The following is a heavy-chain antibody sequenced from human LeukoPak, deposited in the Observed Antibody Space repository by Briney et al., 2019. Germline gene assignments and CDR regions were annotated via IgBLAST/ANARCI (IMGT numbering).Heavy chain of an antibody. CDR2: INHSGST. J-gene: IGHJ4*02. V-gene: IGHV4-34*01. CDR3: ARGIVNTPVPGTFGY. CDR1: GGSLSGFY. Sequence: SETLSLTCAVYGGSLSGFYWSWIRQPPGKGLEWIGEINHSGSTNYNPSLKSRVTISVDTSKNQFSLHLSSVTAADTAVYYCARGIVNTPVPGTFGYWGQGTLVTVSS. D-gene: IGHD6-19*01.